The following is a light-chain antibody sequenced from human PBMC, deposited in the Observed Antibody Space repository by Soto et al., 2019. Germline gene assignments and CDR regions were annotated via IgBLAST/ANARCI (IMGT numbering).Light chain of an antibody. CDR1: QRVRSSY. CDR3: QQYGSLYT. Sequence: EIVLTQSPGTLSLSPGERATLSCRASQRVRSSYLAWYQQKPGQAPRLLIYDASSRPTGVPDRFSGCGSGTDFTLTISRLEPEDFAVYYCQQYGSLYTFGQGTKLEIK. CDR2: DAS. V-gene: IGKV3-20*01. J-gene: IGKJ2*01.